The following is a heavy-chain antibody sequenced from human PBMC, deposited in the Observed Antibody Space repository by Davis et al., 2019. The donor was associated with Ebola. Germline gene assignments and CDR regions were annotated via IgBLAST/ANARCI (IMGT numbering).Heavy chain of an antibody. D-gene: IGHD6-13*01. CDR3: VRDGIATFGKVKYYYGMDV. J-gene: IGHJ6*04. Sequence: GGSLRLSCAASGFTFDAYAMHWVRQAPGKGLEWVSGISWNSGSIGYADSVKGRFTISRDNAKNTLYLQMNSLRVEDTAVYYCVRDGIATFGKVKYYYGMDVWGKGTTVTVSS. V-gene: IGHV3-9*01. CDR2: ISWNSGSI. CDR1: GFTFDAYA.